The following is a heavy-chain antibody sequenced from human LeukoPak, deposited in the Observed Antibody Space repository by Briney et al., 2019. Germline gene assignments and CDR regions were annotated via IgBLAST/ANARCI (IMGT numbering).Heavy chain of an antibody. J-gene: IGHJ4*02. D-gene: IGHD3-22*01. Sequence: GGSLRPSCAASGFTFSSYGMHWVRQAPGKGLEWVAVISYDGSNKYYADSVKGRFTISRDNSKNTLYLQMNSLRAEDTAVYYCARCSSGYYYAVCYFDYWGQGTLVTVSS. CDR3: ARCSSGYYYAVCYFDY. CDR2: ISYDGSNK. CDR1: GFTFSSYG. V-gene: IGHV3-30*03.